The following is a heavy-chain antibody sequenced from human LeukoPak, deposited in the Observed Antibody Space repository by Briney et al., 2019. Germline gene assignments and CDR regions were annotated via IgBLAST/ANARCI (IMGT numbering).Heavy chain of an antibody. CDR3: ARGVRELSDY. CDR1: GGSISTFY. CDR2: IHNTGST. J-gene: IGHJ4*02. Sequence: PSETLSLTCTVSGGSISTFYWSWIRQPPGKGLEWIGYIHNTGSTNYNPSLKSRVTISVDTSKNQFSLKLNSVTAADTAVYYCARGVRELSDYWGQGTLVTVSS. D-gene: IGHD1-26*01. V-gene: IGHV4-59*01.